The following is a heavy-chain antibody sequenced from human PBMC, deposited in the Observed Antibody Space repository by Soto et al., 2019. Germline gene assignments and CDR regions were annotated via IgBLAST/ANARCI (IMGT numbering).Heavy chain of an antibody. CDR2: IIPIFGET. D-gene: IGHD3-16*01. V-gene: IGHV1-69*08. CDR1: GTIFSSYT. CDR3: ARGLGGRMDD. J-gene: IGHJ6*02. Sequence: QVQLVQSGAEVKKPGSSVRVSCKASGTIFSSYTISWVRQAPGQGLEWMGRIIPIFGETNFAQKFQDRVTLTADKTTNTAYMELNSLRLENTAVYYCARGLGGRMDDWGQGTTVTVSS.